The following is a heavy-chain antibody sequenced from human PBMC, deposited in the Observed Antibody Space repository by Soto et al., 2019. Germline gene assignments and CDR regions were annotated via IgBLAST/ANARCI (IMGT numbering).Heavy chain of an antibody. J-gene: IGHJ6*02. CDR2: IYTSGST. Sequence: QVQLQESGPGLVKPSATLSLTCTVSGGSISSYYWSWIRQPAGKGLEWIGRIYTSGSTNYNPSLRSRVTMAVDTSKNQFSLKLSSVTAADPAVYYCARDVWYCSSTSCYTRYYYYYGMDVWGQGTTVTVAS. CDR3: ARDVWYCSSTSCYTRYYYYYGMDV. CDR1: GGSISSYY. V-gene: IGHV4-4*07. D-gene: IGHD2-2*02.